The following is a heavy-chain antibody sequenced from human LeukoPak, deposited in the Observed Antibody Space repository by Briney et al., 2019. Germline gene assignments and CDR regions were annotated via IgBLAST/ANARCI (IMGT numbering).Heavy chain of an antibody. CDR2: IIPILGIA. CDR3: ARPAEVGATPFDP. V-gene: IGHV1-69*04. J-gene: IGHJ5*02. D-gene: IGHD1-26*01. Sequence: SVKVSCKASGGTYSSYAISWVRQAPGQGLEWMGRIIPILGIANYAQKFQGRVTITADKSTSTAYMELSSLRSEDTAVYYCARPAEVGATPFDPWGQGTLVTLSS. CDR1: GGTYSSYA.